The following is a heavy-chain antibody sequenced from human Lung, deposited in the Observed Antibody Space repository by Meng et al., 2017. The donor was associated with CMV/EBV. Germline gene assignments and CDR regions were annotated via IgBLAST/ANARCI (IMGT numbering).Heavy chain of an antibody. CDR3: ARAQERYRVTMIVVIITEYYYGMDV. V-gene: IGHV3-30-3*01. CDR2: ISYDGSNK. J-gene: IGHJ6*02. CDR1: GFTFSSYA. Sequence: RIXCAASGFTFSSYAMHWVRQAPGKGLEWVSVISYDGSNKYYADSVKGRFTISRDNSKNTLYLQMNSLRAEDTAVYYCARAQERYRVTMIVVIITEYYYGMDVWXQGTXVTVSS. D-gene: IGHD3-22*01.